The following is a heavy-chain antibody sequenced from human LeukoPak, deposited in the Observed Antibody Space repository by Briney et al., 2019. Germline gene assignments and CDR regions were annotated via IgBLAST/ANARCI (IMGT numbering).Heavy chain of an antibody. CDR3: ARESTSLANYFDY. V-gene: IGHV4-39*07. CDR2: IYYSGST. J-gene: IGHJ4*02. Sequence: GSLRLSCAASGFTFSSYSMNWVRQAPGKGLEWIGSIYYSGSTYYNPSLKSRVTISVDTSKNQFSLKLSSVTAADTAVYYCARESTSLANYFDYWGQGTLVTVPS. D-gene: IGHD5-12*01. CDR1: GFTFSSYS.